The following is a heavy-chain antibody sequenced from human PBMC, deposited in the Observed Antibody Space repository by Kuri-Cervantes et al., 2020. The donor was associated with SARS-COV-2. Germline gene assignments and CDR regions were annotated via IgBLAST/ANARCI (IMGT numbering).Heavy chain of an antibody. CDR1: GFSFSSYA. D-gene: IGHD1-7*01. J-gene: IGHJ6*02. CDR2: ISGSGTGA. Sequence: GESLKISCAASGFSFSSYAMSWVRQAPGKGLEWVSVISGSGTGAYYADSVKGHFTISRDNSKNTLYLQMNSLRAEDTAVYFCAKDPTATTEYYYAMDVWGQGTTVTVSS. CDR3: AKDPTATTEYYYAMDV. V-gene: IGHV3-23*01.